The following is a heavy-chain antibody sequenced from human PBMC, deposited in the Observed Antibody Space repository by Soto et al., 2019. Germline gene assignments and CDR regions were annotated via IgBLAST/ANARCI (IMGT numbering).Heavy chain of an antibody. CDR2: SYSRGST. D-gene: IGHD5-12*01. CDR3: ARDALALFDS. CDR1: DGSVSGGIYY. V-gene: IGHV4-61*01. J-gene: IGHJ4*02. Sequence: SATLSLTCTVSDGSVSGGIYYWPLVRHPPGKVLDRIGYSYSRGSTLYNPSLKSRVLISVDTSMNQFSLKLSSVTAADTAVYYCARDALALFDSWGQGTLVTVS.